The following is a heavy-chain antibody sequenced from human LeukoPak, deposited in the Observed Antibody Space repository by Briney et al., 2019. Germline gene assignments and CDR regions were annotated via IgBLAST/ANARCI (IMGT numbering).Heavy chain of an antibody. Sequence: EASVKVSCKASGYTFTSYGISWVRQAPGQGLEWMGWISAYNGNTNYAQKLQGRVTMTTDTSTSTAYMELRSLRSDDTAVYYCARGVSGYDQGEFDYWGQGTLVTVSS. CDR3: ARGVSGYDQGEFDY. D-gene: IGHD5-12*01. CDR2: ISAYNGNT. J-gene: IGHJ4*02. CDR1: GYTFTSYG. V-gene: IGHV1-18*01.